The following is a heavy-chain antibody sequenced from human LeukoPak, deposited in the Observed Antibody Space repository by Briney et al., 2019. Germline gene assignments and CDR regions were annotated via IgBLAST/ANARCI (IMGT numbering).Heavy chain of an antibody. CDR3: ITHYRPGVDY. J-gene: IGHJ4*02. D-gene: IGHD1-14*01. CDR1: GFTFSNAW. Sequence: PGGSLRLSGAASGFTFSNAWMNWVRQGPGTGLEWVGRIKTKSDGETTAYAAPAKGRFTISRDDSKNTLYLQMHSLKIEDTGVYYRITHYRPGVDYWGQGTLVTVSS. V-gene: IGHV3-15*01. CDR2: IKTKSDGETT.